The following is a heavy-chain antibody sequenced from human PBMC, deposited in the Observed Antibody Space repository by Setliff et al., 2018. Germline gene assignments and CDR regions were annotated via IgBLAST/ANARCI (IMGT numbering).Heavy chain of an antibody. V-gene: IGHV4-39*01. CDR1: GDSITSGTYY. CDR3: ARGRNVAARLLDT. D-gene: IGHD6-6*01. Sequence: PSETLSLTCTVSGDSITSGTYYWGWIRQPPGKGLEWIGRIHYRGTTYSNVSLASRLTISVDTSKNQFSLNLKSVTAADAAVYYCARGRNVAARLLDTWGQGVLVTVSS. J-gene: IGHJ5*02. CDR2: IHYRGTT.